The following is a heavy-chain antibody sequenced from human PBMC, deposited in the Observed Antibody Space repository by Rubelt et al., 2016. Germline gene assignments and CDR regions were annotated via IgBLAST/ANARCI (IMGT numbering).Heavy chain of an antibody. CDR2: IYHSGST. V-gene: IGHV4-30-2*01. CDR3: ARHPPVGLVVVPNFDY. J-gene: IGHJ4*02. Sequence: QLQLQESGSGLVKPSQTLSLTCAVSGGSISSGGYSWSWIRQPPGKGLEWIGYIYHSGSTYYNPSLKSRVTISVETSKNQFSLKLSSVTAADTAVYYCARHPPVGLVVVPNFDYWGQGTLVTVSS. D-gene: IGHD2-15*01. CDR1: GGSISSGGYS.